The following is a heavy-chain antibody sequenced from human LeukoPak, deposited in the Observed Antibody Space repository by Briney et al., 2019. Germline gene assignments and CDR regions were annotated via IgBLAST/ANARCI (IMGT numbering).Heavy chain of an antibody. CDR2: INHSGST. CDR3: AREREGQWLVSDY. V-gene: IGHV4-34*01. J-gene: IGHJ4*02. D-gene: IGHD6-19*01. Sequence: TSETLSLTCAVYGGSFSGYYWSWIRQPPGKGLEWIGEINHSGSTNYNPSLKSRVTISVDTSKNQFSLKLSSVTAADTAVYYCAREREGQWLVSDYWGQGTLVTVSS. CDR1: GGSFSGYY.